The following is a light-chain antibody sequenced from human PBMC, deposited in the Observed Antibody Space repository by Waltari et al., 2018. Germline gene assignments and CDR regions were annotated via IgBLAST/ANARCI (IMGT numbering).Light chain of an antibody. CDR1: SSAAGGYNY. Sequence: QSALTQPASVSGSPGQSITISCPGTSSAAGGYNYVSWSQQHPGKAPKFIIYDVSKRPSGVSNRFSGSKSGNTASLTISGLQAEDEADYYCCSYAGSSTPVIFGGGTKLTVL. CDR2: DVS. J-gene: IGLJ2*01. CDR3: CSYAGSSTPVI. V-gene: IGLV2-23*02.